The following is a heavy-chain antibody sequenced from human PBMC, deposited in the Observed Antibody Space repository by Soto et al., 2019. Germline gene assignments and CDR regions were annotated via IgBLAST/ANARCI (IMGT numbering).Heavy chain of an antibody. J-gene: IGHJ5*02. CDR1: GGSVSGYY. Sequence: SETLSLTCAVYGGSVSGYYWSWIRQPPGKGLEWIGEINHSGSTNYNPSLKSRVTISVDTSKNQFSLKLSSVTAADTAVYYCARVALYCSGGSCYSVGWFDPWGQGTLVTVSS. CDR2: INHSGST. D-gene: IGHD2-15*01. V-gene: IGHV4-34*01. CDR3: ARVALYCSGGSCYSVGWFDP.